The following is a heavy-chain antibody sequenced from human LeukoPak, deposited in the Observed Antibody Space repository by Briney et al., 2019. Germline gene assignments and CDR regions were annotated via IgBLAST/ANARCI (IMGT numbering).Heavy chain of an antibody. J-gene: IGHJ4*02. V-gene: IGHV4-59*01. CDR2: IYYSGST. D-gene: IGHD4/OR15-4a*01. CDR1: GDSISSYY. Sequence: KSSETLSLTCTVSGDSISSYYWSWIRQPPGKGLEWIGYIYYSGSTNHNPSLKSRVTISVDTSKNQFSLKLSSVTAADTAVYYCARMGAIAGASANPDYWGQGTLVTVSS. CDR3: ARMGAIAGASANPDY.